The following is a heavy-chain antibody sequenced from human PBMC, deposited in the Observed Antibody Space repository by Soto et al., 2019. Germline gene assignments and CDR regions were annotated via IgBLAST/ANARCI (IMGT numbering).Heavy chain of an antibody. CDR2: ISHSGST. V-gene: IGHV4-30-2*01. D-gene: IGHD3-22*01. Sequence: SETLSLTCAVSGGSISSGGYSWSWIRQPPGKGLEWIGYISHSGSTYFNPSLKSRVTISVDRSKNQFSLKLSSVTAADTAVYYCARGSYYDSSGYYDYWGQGTLVTVSS. J-gene: IGHJ4*02. CDR1: GGSISSGGYS. CDR3: ARGSYYDSSGYYDY.